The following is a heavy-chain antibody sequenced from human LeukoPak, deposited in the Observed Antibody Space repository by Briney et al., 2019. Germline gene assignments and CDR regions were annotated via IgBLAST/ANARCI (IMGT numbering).Heavy chain of an antibody. CDR3: ARDLRLLWFGELSERQSNWFDP. V-gene: IGHV1-69*04. J-gene: IGHJ5*02. Sequence: SVKVSCKASGGTFSSYAISWVRQAPGQGLEWMGRIIPILGIANYAQKFQGRVTITADKSTSTAYMELSSLRSEDTAVYYCARDLRLLWFGELSERQSNWFDPWGQGTLVTVSS. CDR1: GGTFSSYA. D-gene: IGHD3-10*01. CDR2: IIPILGIA.